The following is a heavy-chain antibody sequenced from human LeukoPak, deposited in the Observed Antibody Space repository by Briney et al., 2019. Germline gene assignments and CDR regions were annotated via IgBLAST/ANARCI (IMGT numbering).Heavy chain of an antibody. D-gene: IGHD3-22*01. CDR3: AREINYYDSSGPPTHGWFDP. Sequence: SQTLSLTCTVSGGSISSGDYYWSWIRQPPGKGLEWIGYIYYSGSTNYNPSLKSRVTMSVDTSKNQFSLKLSSVTAADTAVYYCAREINYYDSSGPPTHGWFDPWGQGTLVTVSS. J-gene: IGHJ5*02. CDR2: IYYSGST. CDR1: GGSISSGDYY. V-gene: IGHV4-30-4*01.